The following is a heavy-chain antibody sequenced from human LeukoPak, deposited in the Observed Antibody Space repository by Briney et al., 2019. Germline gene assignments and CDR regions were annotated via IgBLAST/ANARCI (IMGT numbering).Heavy chain of an antibody. Sequence: GGSLRLSCAASGFTFSSYSMNWVRQAPGKGLEWVSYISSSSSTIYYADSVKGRFTISRDNAKNSLYLQMNSLRDEDTAVYYCALVVPAAPGGYYYYYGMDVWGQGTTVTVSS. J-gene: IGHJ6*02. V-gene: IGHV3-48*02. CDR3: ALVVPAAPGGYYYYYGMDV. CDR1: GFTFSSYS. D-gene: IGHD2-2*01. CDR2: ISSSSSTI.